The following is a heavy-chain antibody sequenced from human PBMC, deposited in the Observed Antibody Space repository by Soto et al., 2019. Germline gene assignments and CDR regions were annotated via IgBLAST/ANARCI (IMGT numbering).Heavy chain of an antibody. Sequence: PSETLSLTCTVSGGSIISGDYYFICIRQPPWKGLEWIGYIYYSGSTYYNPSLKSRVTISVDTSKNQFSLKLSSVTAADTAVYYCARGRGFGWFDPWGQGTLVTVSS. CDR1: GGSIISGDYY. CDR3: ARGRGFGWFDP. CDR2: IYYSGST. D-gene: IGHD3-10*01. J-gene: IGHJ5*02. V-gene: IGHV4-30-4*01.